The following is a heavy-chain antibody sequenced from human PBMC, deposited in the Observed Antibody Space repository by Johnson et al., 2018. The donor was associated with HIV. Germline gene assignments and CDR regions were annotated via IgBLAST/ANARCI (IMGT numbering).Heavy chain of an antibody. Sequence: EVQLVESGGGVVRPGGSLRLSCAASGFIFDDYGMSWVRQGPGKGLEWVSGIHWNGGSTGYADSLKGRFTISRDNAKNSVYLQMNSLRAEDTALYYCARGLLTVIGAYDAFDIWGKGTRVTVSS. J-gene: IGHJ3*02. V-gene: IGHV3-20*04. CDR1: GFIFDDYG. D-gene: IGHD2/OR15-2a*01. CDR2: IHWNGGST. CDR3: ARGLLTVIGAYDAFDI.